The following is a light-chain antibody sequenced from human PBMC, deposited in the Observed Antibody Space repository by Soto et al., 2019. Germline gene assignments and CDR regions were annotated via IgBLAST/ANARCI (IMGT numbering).Light chain of an antibody. J-gene: IGLJ2*01. CDR2: GNT. Sequence: QPVLTQPPSVSGAPGQRVTISCTGSSSNIGAGYDVYWYQQFPGTAPKLLIYGNTNRPSGVPDRFSGSKSGTSASLAITGLQAEDEADYYCQSYDSSPSDSGVFGGGTKLTVL. CDR3: QSYDSSPSDSGV. V-gene: IGLV1-40*01. CDR1: SSNIGAGYD.